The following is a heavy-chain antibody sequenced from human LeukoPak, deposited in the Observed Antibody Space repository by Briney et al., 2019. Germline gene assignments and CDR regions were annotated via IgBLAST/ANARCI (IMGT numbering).Heavy chain of an antibody. CDR2: ISGSGGST. J-gene: IGHJ4*02. D-gene: IGHD2-2*01. V-gene: IGHV3-23*01. CDR3: AKGHRYCSSTSCPQGDY. Sequence: GGSLRLSCAASGFTVSSNYMSWVRQAPGKGLEWVSAISGSGGSTYYADSVKGRFTISRDNSKNTLYLQMNSLRAEDTAVYYCAKGHRYCSSTSCPQGDYWGQGTLVTVSS. CDR1: GFTVSSNY.